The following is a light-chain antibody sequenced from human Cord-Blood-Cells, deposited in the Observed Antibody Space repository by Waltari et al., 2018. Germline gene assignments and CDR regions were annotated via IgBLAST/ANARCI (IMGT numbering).Light chain of an antibody. Sequence: QSALTQPASVSGSPGQSITISCTGTSSDVGGYNYVSWYQQHPGKAPELMIYDGSNRPSWVSNRFSGSKSGNTASLTISGLQAEDEADYYCSSYTSSSNWVFGGGTKLTVL. J-gene: IGLJ3*02. CDR3: SSYTSSSNWV. CDR1: SSDVGGYNY. V-gene: IGLV2-14*03. CDR2: DGS.